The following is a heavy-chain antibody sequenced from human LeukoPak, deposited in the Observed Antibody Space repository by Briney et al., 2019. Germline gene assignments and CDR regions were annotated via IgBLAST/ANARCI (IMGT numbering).Heavy chain of an antibody. CDR2: ISAIRSFT. CDR1: GFTFSGYT. D-gene: IGHD6-19*01. J-gene: IGHJ4*02. CDR3: ARQQWLDGVYYFDY. V-gene: IGHV3-21*01. Sequence: GGSLRPSCAASGFTFSGYTMNWVRQAPGKGLEWVSHISAIRSFTYYADSVRGRFTISRDKAKNTLYLQMNSLRAEDTGVYYCARQQWLDGVYYFDYWGQGTLVTVSS.